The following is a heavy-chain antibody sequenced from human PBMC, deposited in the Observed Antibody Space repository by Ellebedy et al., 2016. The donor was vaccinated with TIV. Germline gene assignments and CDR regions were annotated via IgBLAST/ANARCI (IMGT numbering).Heavy chain of an antibody. CDR2: INQDATKT. CDR1: GFSFRSYW. Sequence: GGSLRLSCAASGFSFRSYWMTWVRQAPGKGLEWVANINQDATKTFYVDSVEDRFTISRDNAKNSLFLQMNSLGVEDTAVYYCATDGSYGDYLSPAHASVMWGQGTLVSVSS. CDR3: ATDGSYGDYLSPAHASVM. J-gene: IGHJ3*02. D-gene: IGHD4-17*01. V-gene: IGHV3-7*01.